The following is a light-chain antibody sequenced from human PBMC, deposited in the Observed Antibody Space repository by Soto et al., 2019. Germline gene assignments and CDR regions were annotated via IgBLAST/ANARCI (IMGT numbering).Light chain of an antibody. CDR1: SSNIGAGYD. Sequence: QSVLTQPPSVSGAPGQRVTISCTGSSSNIGAGYDVHWYQQLPGTVPKLLIYGNSNRPSGVPDRFSGSKSGTSASLAITGLQAEDEADYYCQSYDSSLSEVFGGGTKLTVL. J-gene: IGLJ2*01. V-gene: IGLV1-40*01. CDR2: GNS. CDR3: QSYDSSLSEV.